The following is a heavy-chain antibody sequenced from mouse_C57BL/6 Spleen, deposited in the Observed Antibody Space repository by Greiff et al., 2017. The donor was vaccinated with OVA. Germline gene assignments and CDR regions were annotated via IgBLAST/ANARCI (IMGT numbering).Heavy chain of an antibody. V-gene: IGHV1-53*01. J-gene: IGHJ3*01. CDR2: INPSNGGT. D-gene: IGHD2-4*01. CDR3: ARIFYDDYDGAY. CDR1: GYTFTSYW. Sequence: VQLQQPGTELVKPGASVKLSCKASGYTFTSYWMHWVKQRPGQGLEWIGNINPSNGGTTYNEKFKSKATLTVDKSSSTAYMQLSSLTSEDSAVYYSARIFYDDYDGAYWGQGTLVTVSA.